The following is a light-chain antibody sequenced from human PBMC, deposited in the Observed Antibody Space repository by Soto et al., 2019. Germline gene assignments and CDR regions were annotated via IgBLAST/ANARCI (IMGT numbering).Light chain of an antibody. Sequence: DLQMTQSPSSLSASVGDRVTITFRASQGIGNDLGWYQQKPGTAPKRLIYAASSLQSGVPSRFSGSGSGTEFPLTISSLQPEDFATYYCLQHNNYTWTFGQGTKVEIK. J-gene: IGKJ1*01. CDR1: QGIGND. CDR3: LQHNNYTWT. CDR2: AAS. V-gene: IGKV1-17*01.